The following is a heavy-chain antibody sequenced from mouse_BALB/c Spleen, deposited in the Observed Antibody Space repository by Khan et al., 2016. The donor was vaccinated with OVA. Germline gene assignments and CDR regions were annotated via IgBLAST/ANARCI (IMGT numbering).Heavy chain of an antibody. CDR2: IYYSGTV. J-gene: IGHJ1*01. D-gene: IGHD1-1*01. CDR1: GISITSGNYR. CDR3: ARDYGSLYWYFDV. Sequence: EVKLEESGPGLVKPSQTVSLTYTVTGISITSGNYRWSWIRQFPGNKLEWIGNIYYSGTVTYNPSLTSRTTITRDTSKNQFFLEMNSLTAEDTATYYCARDYGSLYWYFDVWGAGTTVTVSS. V-gene: IGHV3-5*02.